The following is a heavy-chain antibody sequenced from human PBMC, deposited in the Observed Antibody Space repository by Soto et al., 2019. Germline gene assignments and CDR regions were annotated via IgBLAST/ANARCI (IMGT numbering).Heavy chain of an antibody. CDR3: ARDLGQSGRVLPAPNWFDP. Sequence: QVQLVQSGAEVKKPGSSVKVSCKASGGTFGSYTINWVRQAPGQGLEWMGRIIPIVGIVNYAQKLQGRVTITADKSTSTGYMELSSLRSEDTAMYYCARDLGQSGRVLPAPNWFDPWGQGTLVTVSS. CDR1: GGTFGSYT. V-gene: IGHV1-69*08. CDR2: IIPIVGIV. D-gene: IGHD2-2*01. J-gene: IGHJ5*02.